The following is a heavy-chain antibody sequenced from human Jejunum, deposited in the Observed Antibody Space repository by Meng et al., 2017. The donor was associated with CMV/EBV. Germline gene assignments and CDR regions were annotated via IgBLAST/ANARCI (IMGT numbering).Heavy chain of an antibody. V-gene: IGHV3-48*03. J-gene: IGHJ4*02. CDR3: ARAFWSGPPYGGVAYYFVS. CDR2: ISSSGNSI. Sequence: SYEMNWVRQAPGKGLEWVSYISSSGNSIQYADSVKGRFTISRGNAKNSLYLQLSSLRAEDTAVYYCARAFWSGPPYGGVAYYFVSWGQGTLVTVSS. D-gene: IGHD3-3*01. CDR1: SYE.